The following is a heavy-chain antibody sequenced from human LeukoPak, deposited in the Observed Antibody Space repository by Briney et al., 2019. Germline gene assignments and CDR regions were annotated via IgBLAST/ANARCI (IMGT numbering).Heavy chain of an antibody. CDR3: AREVVPAAAIDY. Sequence: GGSLRLSCAASGFTFTNYVMNWVRQAPGKGLEWVSGISGSGDNTYYVDSVKGRFTISRDNSKNTLYLQMNSLRAEDTAVYYCAREVVPAAAIDYWGQGTLVTVSS. D-gene: IGHD2-2*01. CDR1: GFTFTNYV. CDR2: ISGSGDNT. V-gene: IGHV3-23*01. J-gene: IGHJ4*02.